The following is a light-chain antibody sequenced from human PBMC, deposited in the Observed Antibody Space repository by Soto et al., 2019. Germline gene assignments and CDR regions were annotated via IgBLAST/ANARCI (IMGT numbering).Light chain of an antibody. CDR1: QSVSSN. V-gene: IGKV3-20*01. CDR3: QQYGSSPWT. Sequence: EMVMTQSPATLSVSPGERATLSCRASQSVSSNLAWYQQKPGQAPRLLIYGASSRATGIPDRFSGSGSGTDFTLTISRLEPEDFAVYHCQQYGSSPWTFGQGTKVDIK. CDR2: GAS. J-gene: IGKJ1*01.